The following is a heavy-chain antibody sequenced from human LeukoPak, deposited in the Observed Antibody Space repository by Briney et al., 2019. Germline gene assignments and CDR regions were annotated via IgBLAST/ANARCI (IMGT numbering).Heavy chain of an antibody. CDR1: GGSISSYY. CDR3: ARRVPNYYYGMDV. V-gene: IGHV4-59*08. J-gene: IGHJ6*02. Sequence: SETLSLTCTVSGGSISSYYWSWIRQPPGKGLEWIGYIYYSGSTNYNPSLKSRVTISVDTSKNQFSLKLSSVTAADTAVYYCARRVPNYYYGMDVWAKGPRSPSP. D-gene: IGHD6-6*01. CDR2: IYYSGST.